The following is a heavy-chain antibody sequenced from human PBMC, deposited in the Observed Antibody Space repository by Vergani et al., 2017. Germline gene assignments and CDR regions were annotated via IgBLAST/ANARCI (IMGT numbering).Heavy chain of an antibody. Sequence: QVQLVQSGAEVKKPGASVKVSCKASGYTFTSYYMHWVRQAPGQGLEWMGWINPNSGGTNYAQKFQGRVTMTTDTSTSTAYMELRSLRSDDTAVYYCARDPDIVVVPAAPYYYYYYGMDVWGQGTTVTVSS. CDR2: INPNSGGT. V-gene: IGHV1-2*02. CDR3: ARDPDIVVVPAAPYYYYYYGMDV. D-gene: IGHD2-2*01. CDR1: GYTFTSYY. J-gene: IGHJ6*02.